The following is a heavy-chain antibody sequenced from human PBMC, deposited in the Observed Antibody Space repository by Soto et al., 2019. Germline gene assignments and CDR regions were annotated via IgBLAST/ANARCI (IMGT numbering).Heavy chain of an antibody. CDR1: GFTFSRYP. CDR3: ARDGRYCSGGRCYTYLDY. D-gene: IGHD2-15*01. CDR2: ISSDGSNN. Sequence: GGSLRLSCAASGFTFSRYPMHWVRQAPGKGLEWVTFISSDGSNNDYTDSVKGRFTISRDNSKDTLYLQMNSLRAEDTAVYYCARDGRYCSGGRCYTYLDYWGQGTLVTVSS. J-gene: IGHJ4*02. V-gene: IGHV3-30-3*01.